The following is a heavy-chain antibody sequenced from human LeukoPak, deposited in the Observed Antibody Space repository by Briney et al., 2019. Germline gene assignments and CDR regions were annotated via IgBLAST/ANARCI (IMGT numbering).Heavy chain of an antibody. CDR1: GFTFSSYS. CDR3: ASMYSSGWPHFDY. Sequence: PGGSLRLSCAASGFTFSSYSMNWVRQAPGKGLEWVSYISSSSSTIYYADSVKGRFTISRDNAKNSLYLQMNSLRAEDAAVYYCASMYSSGWPHFDYWGQGTLVTVSS. D-gene: IGHD6-19*01. V-gene: IGHV3-48*01. J-gene: IGHJ4*02. CDR2: ISSSSSTI.